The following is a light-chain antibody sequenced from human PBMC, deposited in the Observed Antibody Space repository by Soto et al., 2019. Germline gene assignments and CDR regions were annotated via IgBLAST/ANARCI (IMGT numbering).Light chain of an antibody. J-gene: IGLJ1*01. CDR1: SSDVGSYYY. Sequence: QSALTQPASVSGSPGQSITISCTGTSSDVGSYYYVSWYQQHPGTAPKLMISEVNKRPSGVSDRFSGSKSGNTASLTISGLQAEDEADYYCSSYTSSSTLVFGTGTKVTV. V-gene: IGLV2-14*01. CDR2: EVN. CDR3: SSYTSSSTLV.